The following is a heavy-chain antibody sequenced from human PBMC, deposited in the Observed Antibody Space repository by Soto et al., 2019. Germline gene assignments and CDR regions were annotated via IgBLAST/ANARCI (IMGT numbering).Heavy chain of an antibody. J-gene: IGHJ4*02. CDR3: ARRYGYSFDY. CDR2: IYYNGST. CDR1: GGSISSYY. V-gene: IGHV4-59*08. D-gene: IGHD1-1*01. Sequence: PSETVSLTCTVSGGSISSYYWSWIRQPPGKGLEWIGYIYYNGSTNYNPSLKSRVTISVDTSKNQFSLKLSSVTAADTAVYYCARRYGYSFDYWGQGTLVTVSS.